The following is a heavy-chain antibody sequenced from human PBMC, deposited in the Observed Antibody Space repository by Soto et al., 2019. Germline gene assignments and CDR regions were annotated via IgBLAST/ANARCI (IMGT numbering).Heavy chain of an antibody. Sequence: SQTLSLTCAISGDSVSSNSAAWNWIRQSPSRGLEWLGRTYYRSKWYNDYAVSVKSRITINPDTSKNQFSLQLNSVTPEDTAVYYCARTGYSSGWYDSYFDYWGQGTLVTVSS. CDR1: GDSVSSNSAA. J-gene: IGHJ4*02. V-gene: IGHV6-1*01. D-gene: IGHD6-19*01. CDR2: TYYRSKWYN. CDR3: ARTGYSSGWYDSYFDY.